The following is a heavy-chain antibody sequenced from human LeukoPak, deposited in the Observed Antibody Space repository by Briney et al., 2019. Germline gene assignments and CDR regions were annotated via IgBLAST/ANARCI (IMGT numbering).Heavy chain of an antibody. CDR3: AGIGYSSSAFDM. Sequence: GGSLRLSCVASGFTFSSYWMSWVRQASGKGLEWVANIKQDGSVKYYVDSVKGRFTISRDNGKNSVYLQMNTLRGEDTAVYYCAGIGYSSSAFDMWGQGTMVTVSS. V-gene: IGHV3-7*01. J-gene: IGHJ3*02. CDR1: GFTFSSYW. CDR2: IKQDGSVK. D-gene: IGHD6-13*01.